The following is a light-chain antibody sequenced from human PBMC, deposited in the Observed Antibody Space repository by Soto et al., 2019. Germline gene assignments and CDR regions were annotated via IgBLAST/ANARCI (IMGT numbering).Light chain of an antibody. V-gene: IGLV1-40*01. CDR1: SSNIGAGYE. CDR3: QSFDSSLSGWV. CDR2: GNS. J-gene: IGLJ3*02. Sequence: QSVLTQPRSVSGAPGQRVTISCTGSSSNIGAGYEVHWYQQLPGTAPKLLIYGNSNRPSGVPDRFSGSKSGTSASLAITGLQAEDEADYYCQSFDSSLSGWVFGGGTKVTVL.